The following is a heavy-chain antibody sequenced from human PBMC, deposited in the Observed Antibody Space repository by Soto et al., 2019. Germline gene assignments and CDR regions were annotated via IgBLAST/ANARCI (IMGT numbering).Heavy chain of an antibody. CDR2: IYYSGST. CDR1: GGSVSSSSYY. D-gene: IGHD2-15*01. CDR3: ARHTPAISISDH. J-gene: IGHJ4*02. Sequence: QLQLQESGPGLVKPSETLSLTCTVSGGSVSSSSYYWGWIRQPPGKRLVWIGSIYYSGSTYYIPSLKSRVSISVDTSRNQFSLKLSSVTAADTAGYYCARHTPAISISDHWGQGTLVTGSS. V-gene: IGHV4-39*01.